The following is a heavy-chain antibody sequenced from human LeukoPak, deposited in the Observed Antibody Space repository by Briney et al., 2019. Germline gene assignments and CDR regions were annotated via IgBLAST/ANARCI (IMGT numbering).Heavy chain of an antibody. CDR1: GFTFSSYW. CDR3: AKDPYYGDYGYMDV. CDR2: IRYDGSNK. V-gene: IGHV3-30*02. J-gene: IGHJ6*03. D-gene: IGHD4-17*01. Sequence: GGSLRLSCAASGFTFSSYWTSWVRQAPGKGLEWVAFIRYDGSNKYYADSVKGRFTISRDNSKNTLYLQMNSLRAEDTAVYYCAKDPYYGDYGYMDVWGKGTTVTISS.